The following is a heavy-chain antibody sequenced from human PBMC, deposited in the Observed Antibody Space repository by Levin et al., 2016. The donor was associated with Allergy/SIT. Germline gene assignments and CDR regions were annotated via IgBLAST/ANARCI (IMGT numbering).Heavy chain of an antibody. CDR3: ARDRAVVVSAVTTLHQEFFDY. V-gene: IGHV3-7*01. Sequence: WIRQPPGKGLEWVANIKKDGREKYYVDSVKGRFTISRDNAENSLYLQMNSLGAEDTAVYYCARDRAVVVSAVTTLHQEFFDYWGQGTLVTVSS. J-gene: IGHJ4*02. CDR2: IKKDGREK. D-gene: IGHD2-2*01.